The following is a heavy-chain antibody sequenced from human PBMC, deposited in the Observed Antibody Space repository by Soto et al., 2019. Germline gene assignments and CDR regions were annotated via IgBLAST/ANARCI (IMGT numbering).Heavy chain of an antibody. CDR3: ARGMCGLYAKDI. Sequence: EVQLEESGGGLVQPGGSVRLSCAASGFIFTNYWMHWVRQAPGKGLVWVSPISSDGSSTNNAKSVRGRFTISRDNSKNTVLSQVSSLRGEDTAVYYCARGMCGLYAKDIWGQGTQVTVSP. CDR1: GFIFTNYW. D-gene: IGHD1-26*01. J-gene: IGHJ4*02. V-gene: IGHV3-74*01. CDR2: ISSDGSST.